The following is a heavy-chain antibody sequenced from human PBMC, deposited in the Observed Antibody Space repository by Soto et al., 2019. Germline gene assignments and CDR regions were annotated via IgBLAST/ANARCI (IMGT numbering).Heavy chain of an antibody. V-gene: IGHV4-34*01. J-gene: IGHJ4*02. D-gene: IGHD5-18*01. CDR3: ARAGYSYGWSAIDY. CDR2: INHSGST. CDR1: GGSFSGYY. Sequence: SETLSLTCAVYGGSFSGYYWSWIRQPPGKGLEWIGEINHSGSTNYNPSLKSRVTISVDTSKNQFSLKLSSVTAADTAVYYCARAGYSYGWSAIDYWGQGTLVTVSS.